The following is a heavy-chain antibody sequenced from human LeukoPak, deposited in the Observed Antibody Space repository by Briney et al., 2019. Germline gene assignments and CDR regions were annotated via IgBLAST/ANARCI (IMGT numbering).Heavy chain of an antibody. CDR2: ISSGSRTI. V-gene: IGHV3-48*01. J-gene: IGHJ3*02. D-gene: IGHD3-22*01. Sequence: GGSLRLSCAASGFSFSSYSMNWVRQAPGRGLEWISYISSGSRTIFYADSVKGRFSISRDNAKNSLYLLMDSLRADDTAVYYCARGGYYDSSDAFDIWGQGTMVTVSS. CDR1: GFSFSSYS. CDR3: ARGGYYDSSDAFDI.